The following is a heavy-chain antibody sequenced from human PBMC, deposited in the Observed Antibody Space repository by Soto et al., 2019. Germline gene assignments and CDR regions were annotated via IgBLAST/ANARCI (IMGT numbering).Heavy chain of an antibody. Sequence: QVQLVESGGGVVQPGRSLRLSCAASGFTFSSYAMHWVRQAPGKGLERVAVISYDGSNKYYADSVKGRFTISRAKSTNPPYLQMNSLRGEDTAVYYCARGVKVTIDYWGQGALVTVSA. J-gene: IGHJ4*02. D-gene: IGHD4-17*01. CDR1: GFTFSSYA. CDR2: ISYDGSNK. V-gene: IGHV3-30-3*01. CDR3: ARGVKVTIDY.